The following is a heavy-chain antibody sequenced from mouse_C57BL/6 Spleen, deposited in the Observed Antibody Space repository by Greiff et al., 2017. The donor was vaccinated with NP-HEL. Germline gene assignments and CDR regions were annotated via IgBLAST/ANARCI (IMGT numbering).Heavy chain of an antibody. V-gene: IGHV5-17*01. CDR2: ISSGSSTI. Sequence: EVKLVESGGGLVKPGGSLKLSCAASGFTFSDYGMHWVRQAPEKGLEWVAYISSGSSTIYYADTVKGRFTISRDNAKNTLFLQMTSLRSEDTAMYYCARPDYGGFAYWGQGTLVTVSA. CDR3: ARPDYGGFAY. CDR1: GFTFSDYG. D-gene: IGHD1-1*01. J-gene: IGHJ3*01.